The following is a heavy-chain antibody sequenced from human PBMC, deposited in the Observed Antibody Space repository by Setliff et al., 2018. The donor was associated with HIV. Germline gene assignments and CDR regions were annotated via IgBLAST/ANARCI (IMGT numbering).Heavy chain of an antibody. Sequence: ASVKVSCKASGYTFSSYDINWVRQATGQGLEWMEWMNPNSGNTGYAQKFQGRVTMTRNTSISTAYMELSSLRSEDTAVYYCARVRRGSSWTLTTLRTFDYWGQGTLVTVSS. J-gene: IGHJ4*02. CDR1: GYTFSSYD. D-gene: IGHD4-17*01. CDR3: ARVRRGSSWTLTTLRTFDY. CDR2: MNPNSGNT. V-gene: IGHV1-8*02.